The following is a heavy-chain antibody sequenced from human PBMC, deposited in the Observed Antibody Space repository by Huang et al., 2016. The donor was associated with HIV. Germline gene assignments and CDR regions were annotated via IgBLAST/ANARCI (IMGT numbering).Heavy chain of an antibody. CDR1: GFSFSNYG. V-gene: IGHV3-30*18. Sequence: QVQLVESGGGVVQPGRSLRLSCAASGFSFSNYGMHWVRQAPGKGRGWCEVISYDGIKKYFGDSVKGRFTISRDNPRNTLYLQMDSLRAEDTAIYYCAKVGVLQWFGQLTPEHYNYYYMDVWGKGTTVTVSS. CDR3: AKVGVLQWFGQLTPEHYNYYYMDV. CDR2: ISYDGIKK. D-gene: IGHD3-10*01. J-gene: IGHJ6*03.